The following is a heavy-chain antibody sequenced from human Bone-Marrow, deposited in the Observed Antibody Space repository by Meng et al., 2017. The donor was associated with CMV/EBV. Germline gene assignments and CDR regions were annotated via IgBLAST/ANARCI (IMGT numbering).Heavy chain of an antibody. Sequence: ASVKVSCKASGYTFTTYDINWVRQATGQGLEWMGWMNPNSGNTDYAQKFQGRVTLTRVTSISTAYMELSSLTSDDTAVYYCARERFQLLLSIYYYYGMDVWGQGTTVTVSS. D-gene: IGHD2-2*01. J-gene: IGHJ6*02. CDR2: MNPNSGNT. CDR3: ARERFQLLLSIYYYYGMDV. CDR1: GYTFTTYD. V-gene: IGHV1-8*01.